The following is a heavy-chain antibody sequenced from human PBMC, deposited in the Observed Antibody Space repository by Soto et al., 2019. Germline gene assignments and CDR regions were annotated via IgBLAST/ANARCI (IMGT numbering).Heavy chain of an antibody. D-gene: IGHD2-21*01. V-gene: IGHV1-18*01. CDR1: GYTFNTYA. J-gene: IGHJ4*01. CDR3: ARTVEYDSIPYYYADF. Sequence: GASVKVSCKVSGYTFNTYAITWVRQAPGQGLEWMGWISGYNGNTNYAQTLQGRGTMTTDTSTSTAYLELRSLRSDDTAVYYCARTVEYDSIPYYYADFWGQGTLVTVSS. CDR2: ISGYNGNT.